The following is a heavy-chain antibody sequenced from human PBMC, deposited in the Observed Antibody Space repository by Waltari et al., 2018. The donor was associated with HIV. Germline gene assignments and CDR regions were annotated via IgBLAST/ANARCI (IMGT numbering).Heavy chain of an antibody. J-gene: IGHJ6*02. CDR2: IRTKAVRFGT. CDR3: HRRGKLFRGVVDLDV. CDR1: GFSFSGSD. D-gene: IGHD3-10*01. V-gene: IGHV3-73*01. Sequence: EVQLVQSGGDLVQPGGSLKVSCAASGFSFSGSDIHWVRQTSGKGREWFGRIRTKAVRFGTAYVASVKGRFIMSIYYSEGKSYLQMSSLKIEDTAVYYCHRRGKLFRGVVDLDVWGQGTTVIVSS.